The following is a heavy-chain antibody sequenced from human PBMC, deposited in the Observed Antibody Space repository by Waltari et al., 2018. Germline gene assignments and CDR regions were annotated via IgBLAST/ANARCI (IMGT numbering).Heavy chain of an antibody. D-gene: IGHD3-3*01. V-gene: IGHV1-2*06. J-gene: IGHJ4*02. CDR3: SRVPTPGHYDFWNGHRGHDK. CDR1: GYTFNDYF. CDR2: INPNSGGV. Sequence: QVHLVQSGPEVLEPGASVKVSCKTSGYTFNDYFIHWVRQAPGQGLEWMGRINPNSGGVNYAQKFQGRVTMTADSSIRTAFMEMSRLRSDDPAFYFCSRVPTPGHYDFWNGHRGHDKWGQGTLVTVSS.